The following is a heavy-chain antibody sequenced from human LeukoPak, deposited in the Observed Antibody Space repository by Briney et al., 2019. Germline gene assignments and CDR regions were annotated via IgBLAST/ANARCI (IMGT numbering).Heavy chain of an antibody. D-gene: IGHD4-17*01. CDR3: AREGQRLRVDY. V-gene: IGHV3-33*01. J-gene: IGHJ4*02. CDR1: GFTFSSYG. Sequence: GRSLRLSCAASGFTFSSYGMHWVRQAPGKGLEWVAVIWYDGSNKYYADSVKGRFTSSRDNSKNTLFLQLSSLRTEDTAVYYCAREGQRLRVDYWGQGTLVTVSS. CDR2: IWYDGSNK.